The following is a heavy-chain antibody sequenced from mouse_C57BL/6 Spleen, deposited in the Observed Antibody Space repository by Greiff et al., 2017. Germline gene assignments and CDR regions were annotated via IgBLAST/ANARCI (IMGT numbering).Heavy chain of an antibody. Sequence: VQLQQPGAELVKPGASVKMSCKASGYTFTSYWITWVKQRPGQGLEWIGEIYPGSGSTNYNEKFKSKATLTVDTSSSTAYMQLSSLTSEDSAVYYCARSITSVVATRWYFDVWGTGTTVTVSS. CDR1: GYTFTSYW. V-gene: IGHV1-55*01. CDR2: IYPGSGST. CDR3: ARSITSVVATRWYFDV. J-gene: IGHJ1*03. D-gene: IGHD1-1*01.